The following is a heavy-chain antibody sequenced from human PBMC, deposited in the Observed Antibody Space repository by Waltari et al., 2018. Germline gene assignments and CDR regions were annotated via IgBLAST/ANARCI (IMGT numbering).Heavy chain of an antibody. J-gene: IGHJ5*02. CDR3: ARGTSSWYQTNNWFDP. CDR2: INPRSGGT. CDR1: GYSFTTYY. D-gene: IGHD6-13*01. Sequence: QVQLVQSGAEVKKPGASVKVSCKASGYSFTTYYLYWVRQAPGQGLEWMGWINPRSGGTKYAHKIQGRVTMTRDTSISTAYMELSSLRSDDTAVYYCARGTSSWYQTNNWFDPWGQGTLVTVSS. V-gene: IGHV1-2*07.